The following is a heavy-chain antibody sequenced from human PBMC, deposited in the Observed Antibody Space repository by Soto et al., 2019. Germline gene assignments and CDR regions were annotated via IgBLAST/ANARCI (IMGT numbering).Heavy chain of an antibody. D-gene: IGHD6-13*01. V-gene: IGHV4-59*01. CDR1: GCTISSYY. CDR3: ARSGIAAAFNWFDP. J-gene: IGHJ5*02. CDR2: IYYSGST. Sequence: SETLSLTSPVSGCTISSYYWSWIRQPPGKGLEWIGYIYYSGSTNYNPSLKSRVTISVDTSKNQFSLKLSSVTAADTAVYYCARSGIAAAFNWFDPWGQGTLVTVSS.